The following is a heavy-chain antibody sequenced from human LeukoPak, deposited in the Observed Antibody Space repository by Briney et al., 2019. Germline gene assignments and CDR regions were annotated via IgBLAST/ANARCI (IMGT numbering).Heavy chain of an antibody. CDR2: IHTNDGT. CDR3: ARGAATYDFQY. Sequence: PSETLSLTCTVSGGSISSYYWSWIRQPPGKGLEWIGCIHTNDGTNFNPSLKSRVTMSLDTSKNQFSLKLTSVTAADTAVYYCARGAATYDFQYWGQGTLVAVSS. CDR1: GGSISSYY. J-gene: IGHJ1*01. D-gene: IGHD6-25*01. V-gene: IGHV4-4*07.